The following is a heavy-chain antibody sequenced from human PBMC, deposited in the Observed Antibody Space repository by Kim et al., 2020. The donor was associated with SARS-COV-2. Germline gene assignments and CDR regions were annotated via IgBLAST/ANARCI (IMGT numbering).Heavy chain of an antibody. V-gene: IGHV4-59*01. J-gene: IGHJ4*02. CDR3: ARDKVEYSSSWYYFDY. D-gene: IGHD6-13*01. Sequence: LTSRVTISVDTSKNQSSLKLSSVTAADTAVYYCARDKVEYSSSWYYFDYWGQGTLVTVSS.